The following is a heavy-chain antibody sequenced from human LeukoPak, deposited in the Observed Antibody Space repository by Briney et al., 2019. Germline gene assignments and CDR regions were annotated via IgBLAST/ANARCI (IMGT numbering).Heavy chain of an antibody. CDR3: ARERRTYTAMVIDAFDI. D-gene: IGHD5-18*01. CDR2: IYSGGST. V-gene: IGHV3-53*01. J-gene: IGHJ3*02. Sequence: GGSLRLSCAASGFTVSSNYMSWVRQAPGKGLEWVSVIYSGGSTYYADSVKGRFTISRDNSKNTLYLQMNSLRAEDTAVYYCARERRTYTAMVIDAFDIWGQGTKVTVSS. CDR1: GFTVSSNY.